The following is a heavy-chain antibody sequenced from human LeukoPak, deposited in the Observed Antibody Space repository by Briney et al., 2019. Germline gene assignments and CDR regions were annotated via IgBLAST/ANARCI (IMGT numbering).Heavy chain of an antibody. J-gene: IGHJ5*02. CDR3: ATSIAAAGIGHWFDP. Sequence: PSETLSLTCTVSGGSISSGGYYWRWIRQHPGKGLEWIGYIYYSGSTYYTPSLKSRVTISVDTSKNQFSLKLSSVTAADTAVYYCATSIAAAGIGHWFDPWGQGTLVTVSS. D-gene: IGHD6-13*01. V-gene: IGHV4-31*03. CDR2: IYYSGST. CDR1: GGSISSGGYY.